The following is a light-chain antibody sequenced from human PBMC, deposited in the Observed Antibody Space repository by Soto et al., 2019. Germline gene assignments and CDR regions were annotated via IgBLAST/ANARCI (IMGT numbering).Light chain of an antibody. CDR2: DTS. CDR1: QGIGDT. CDR3: QQYALSPAIT. Sequence: EIVMTQSPATLSVSPGEGATLSCRASQGIGDTLAWYQQKPGQTPRLLIYDTSIRATGVPARFSGSRSGAEFTLTISSLQSEDFAVYYCQQYALSPAITFGQGTRVEIK. J-gene: IGKJ5*01. V-gene: IGKV3-15*01.